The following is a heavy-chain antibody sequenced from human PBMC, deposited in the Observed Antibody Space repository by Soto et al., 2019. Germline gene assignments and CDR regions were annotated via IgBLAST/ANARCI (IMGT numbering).Heavy chain of an antibody. CDR2: INVYNGNT. D-gene: IGHD5-18*01. Sequence: QVQLVQSGAEVKKPGASVKVSCKASGYTFPRYGVSWVRQAPGQGLEWMGWINVYNGNTEYAQKFQGRVSLTTETSTTTAYMELRSLRSDDTAAYYCARAIAGGYGHTTLDYWGQGTLVTVSS. CDR3: ARAIAGGYGHTTLDY. J-gene: IGHJ4*02. V-gene: IGHV1-18*01. CDR1: GYTFPRYG.